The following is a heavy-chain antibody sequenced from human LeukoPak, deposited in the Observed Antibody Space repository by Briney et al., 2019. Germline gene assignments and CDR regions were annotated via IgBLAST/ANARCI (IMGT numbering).Heavy chain of an antibody. V-gene: IGHV4-59*01. CDR1: GGSISSYY. D-gene: IGHD3-10*01. CDR3: ARMVQRNWFDP. Sequence: SETLSLTCTVSGGSISSYYWSWIRQPPGKGLEWNGYVYYSGSTNYNPSLKSRVTISVDTSKNQFSLKLSSVTAADTAVYYCARMVQRNWFDPWGQGTLVAVSS. CDR2: VYYSGST. J-gene: IGHJ5*02.